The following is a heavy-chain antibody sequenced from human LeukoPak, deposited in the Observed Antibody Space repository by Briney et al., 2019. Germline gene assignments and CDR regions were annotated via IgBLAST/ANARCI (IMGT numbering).Heavy chain of an antibody. CDR2: ISGSGGSA. CDR3: AKVGEFVVVPAAINNFDY. Sequence: GGSLRLSCAASGFTFSSYAMSWVRQAPGKGLEWVSAISGSGGSAYYADSVKGRFTISRDNSKNTLYLQMNSLRAEDTAVYYCAKVGEFVVVPAAINNFDYWGQGTLVTVSS. CDR1: GFTFSSYA. V-gene: IGHV3-23*01. J-gene: IGHJ4*02. D-gene: IGHD2-2*02.